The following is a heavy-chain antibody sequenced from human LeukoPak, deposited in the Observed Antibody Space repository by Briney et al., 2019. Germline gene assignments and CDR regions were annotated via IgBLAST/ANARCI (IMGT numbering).Heavy chain of an antibody. CDR2: INPNSGGT. Sequence: ASVKVSCKASGYTLTGYYMHWVRQAPGQGLEWMGWINPNSGGTNYAQKFQSRVTMTRDTSISTAYMELSRLRSDDTAVYYCARGALLLWFGESNDYWGQGTLVTVSS. CDR1: GYTLTGYY. J-gene: IGHJ4*02. CDR3: ARGALLLWFGESNDY. V-gene: IGHV1-2*02. D-gene: IGHD3-10*01.